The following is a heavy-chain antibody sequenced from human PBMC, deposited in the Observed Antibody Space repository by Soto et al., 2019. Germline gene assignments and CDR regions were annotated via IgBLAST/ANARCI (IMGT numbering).Heavy chain of an antibody. J-gene: IGHJ5*02. D-gene: IGHD2-2*01. Sequence: PGGSLRLSCAASGFTFSSYWMHWARQAPGKGLVWVSRINSDGSSTSYADSVKGRFTISRDNAKNTLYLQMNSLRAEDTAVYYCARGRGQYQLLGWFDPWGQGTLVTVSS. CDR1: GFTFSSYW. V-gene: IGHV3-74*01. CDR2: INSDGSST. CDR3: ARGRGQYQLLGWFDP.